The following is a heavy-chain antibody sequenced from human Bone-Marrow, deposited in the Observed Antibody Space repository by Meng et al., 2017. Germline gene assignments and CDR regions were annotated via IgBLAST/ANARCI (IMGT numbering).Heavy chain of an antibody. J-gene: IGHJ3*02. CDR3: ARDSLNWASELGTFDI. CDR1: GFTFYYYW. Sequence: LSLTCAASGFTFYYYWMTWVRQAPGKGLEWVANIKHDGSDKYYVDSVKGRFTISRDNAKNSLYLQMNSLRADDTAMYYCARDSLNWASELGTFDICGQGTMVTVSS. V-gene: IGHV3-7*01. D-gene: IGHD7-27*01. CDR2: IKHDGSDK.